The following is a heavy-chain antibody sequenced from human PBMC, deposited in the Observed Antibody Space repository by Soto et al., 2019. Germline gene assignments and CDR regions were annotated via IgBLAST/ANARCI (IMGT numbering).Heavy chain of an antibody. CDR1: GGTFSSYA. D-gene: IGHD2-2*01. CDR2: IIPIFGTA. V-gene: IGHV1-69*13. CDR3: ARGRYCISTSCYPPGFDP. J-gene: IGHJ5*02. Sequence: SVKVSCKASGGTFSSYAISWVRQAPGQGLEWMGGIIPIFGTANYAQKFQGRVTITADESTSTAYMELSSLRSEDTAVYYCARGRYCISTSCYPPGFDPWGQGTLVTVSS.